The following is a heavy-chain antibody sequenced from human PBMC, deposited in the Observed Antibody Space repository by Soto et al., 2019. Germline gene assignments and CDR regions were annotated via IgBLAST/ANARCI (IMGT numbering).Heavy chain of an antibody. J-gene: IGHJ5*02. CDR3: AGSGIAAYNWLDP. V-gene: IGHV1-69*06. CDR2: IIPIFGTA. CDR1: GGTFSSYA. Sequence: SVKVSCKASGGTFSSYAISWVRQAPGQGLEWMGGIIPIFGTANYAQKFQGRVTITADKSTSTAYMELSSLRSEDTAVYYCAGSGIAAYNWLDPWGQGTLVTVSS. D-gene: IGHD6-13*01.